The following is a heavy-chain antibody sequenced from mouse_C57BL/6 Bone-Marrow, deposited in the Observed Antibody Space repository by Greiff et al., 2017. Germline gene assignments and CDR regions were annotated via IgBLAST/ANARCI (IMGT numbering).Heavy chain of an antibody. CDR2: IDPENGDT. D-gene: IGHD2-4*01. CDR3: TARDYDY. V-gene: IGHV14-4*01. CDR1: GFNIKDDY. Sequence: EVQLQQSGAELVRPGASVKLSCTASGFNIKDDYMHWVKQRPEQGLEWIGWIDPENGDTEYASKFQGKATITADTSSNTAYLRLSSLTSEDTAVYYCTARDYDYWGQGTTLTVSS. J-gene: IGHJ2*01.